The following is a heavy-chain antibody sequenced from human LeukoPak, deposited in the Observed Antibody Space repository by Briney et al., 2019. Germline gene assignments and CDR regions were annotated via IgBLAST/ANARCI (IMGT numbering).Heavy chain of an antibody. Sequence: VASVTVSFKASGGTFSSYAISWVRQAPGQGLEWMGGIIPIFGTANYAQKFQGRVTITTDESTSTAYMELSSLRSEDTAVYYCARDYGDSSSWYGGYWGQGTLVTVSS. CDR2: IIPIFGTA. V-gene: IGHV1-69*05. D-gene: IGHD6-13*01. CDR3: ARDYGDSSSWYGGY. CDR1: GGTFSSYA. J-gene: IGHJ4*02.